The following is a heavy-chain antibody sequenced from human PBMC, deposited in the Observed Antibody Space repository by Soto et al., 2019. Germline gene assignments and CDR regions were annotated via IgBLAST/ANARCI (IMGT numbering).Heavy chain of an antibody. CDR2: IDWDDDK. Sequence: SGPTLVNPTQTLTLTCTFSGFSLSTSGMCVSWIRQPPGKALEWLARIDWDDDKYYSTSLRTRLTISKDTSKNQVVLTMTNMEPVDTATYYCARSGGYDPIFDYWGQGTLVTVSS. D-gene: IGHD5-12*01. CDR3: ARSGGYDPIFDY. V-gene: IGHV2-70*11. CDR1: GFSLSTSGMC. J-gene: IGHJ4*02.